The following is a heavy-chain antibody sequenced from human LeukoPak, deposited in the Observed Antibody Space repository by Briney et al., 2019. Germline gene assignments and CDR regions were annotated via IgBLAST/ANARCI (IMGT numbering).Heavy chain of an antibody. CDR1: GYTFTSYG. CDR2: ISAYSGNT. V-gene: IGHV1-18*01. J-gene: IGHJ4*02. Sequence: GASVKVSCKASGYTFTSYGISWVRQAPGQGLEWMGWISAYSGNTNYAQKLQGRVTITTDESTSTAYMELSSLRSEDTAVYYCAREGDGYRLRPFDYWGQGTLVTVSS. CDR3: AREGDGYRLRPFDY. D-gene: IGHD5-24*01.